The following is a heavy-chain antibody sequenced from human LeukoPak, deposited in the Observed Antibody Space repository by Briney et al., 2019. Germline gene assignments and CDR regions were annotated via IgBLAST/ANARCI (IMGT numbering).Heavy chain of an antibody. D-gene: IGHD1-1*01. J-gene: IGHJ2*01. CDR1: GFSFSNYA. Sequence: GGSLRLSCAASGFSFSNYAMYWVRQAPGKGLEYVSAISSNGDSTYYANSVKGRFTISRDNSKNALYLQVGSLRPEDMAVYYCARGRTTVTAQYFDLWGRGTLVTVSS. V-gene: IGHV3-64*01. CDR2: ISSNGDST. CDR3: ARGRTTVTAQYFDL.